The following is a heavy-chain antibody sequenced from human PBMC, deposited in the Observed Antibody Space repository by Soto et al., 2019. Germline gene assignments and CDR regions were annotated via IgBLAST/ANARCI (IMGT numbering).Heavy chain of an antibody. CDR1: GFTFSSYW. V-gene: IGHV3-7*01. CDR3: ARDVGGITIFGVVTIFDY. J-gene: IGHJ4*02. CDR2: IKQDGSEK. D-gene: IGHD3-3*01. Sequence: GGSLRLSCAASGFTFSSYWMSWVRQAPGKGLEWVANIKQDGSEKYYVDSVKGRFTISRDNAKNSLYLQMNSLRAEDTAVYYCARDVGGITIFGVVTIFDYWGQGTLVTVSS.